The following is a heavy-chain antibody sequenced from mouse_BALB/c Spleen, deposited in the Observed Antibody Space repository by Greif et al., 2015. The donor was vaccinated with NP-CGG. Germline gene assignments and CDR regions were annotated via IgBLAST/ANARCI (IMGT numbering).Heavy chain of an antibody. Sequence: EVQVVESGAELVKPGASVKLSCTASGFNIKDTYMHWVKQRPEQGLEWIGRIDPANGNTKYDPKFQSKATITADTSSNTAYLQLSSLTSEDTAVYYCARYGNYLDYWGQGTTLTVSS. CDR1: GFNIKDTY. CDR2: IDPANGNT. V-gene: IGHV14-3*02. J-gene: IGHJ2*01. CDR3: ARYGNYLDY. D-gene: IGHD2-1*01.